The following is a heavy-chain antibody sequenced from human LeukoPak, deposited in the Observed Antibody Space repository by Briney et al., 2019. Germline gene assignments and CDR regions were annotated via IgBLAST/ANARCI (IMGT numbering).Heavy chain of an antibody. CDR3: ARGLNYYDSSGYYDY. D-gene: IGHD3-22*01. Sequence: SETLSLTCTVSGGSISSYYWGWIRQPPGKGLEWIGSIYYSGSTYYNPSLKSRVTISVDTSKNQFSLKLSSVTAADTAVYYCARGLNYYDSSGYYDYWGQGTLVTVSS. V-gene: IGHV4-39*07. CDR2: IYYSGST. CDR1: GGSISSYY. J-gene: IGHJ4*02.